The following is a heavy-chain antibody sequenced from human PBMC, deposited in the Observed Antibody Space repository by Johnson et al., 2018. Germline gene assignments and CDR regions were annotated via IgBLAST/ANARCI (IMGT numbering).Heavy chain of an antibody. J-gene: IGHJ4*02. Sequence: QVQLVQAGAEVKKPGASVKVSCNASGYTFTSYYMHWVRQAPGQGLEWMGIINPSGGSTSYAQNFQGRVAITADESTSTACMELSSLRSEDTAVYYCARVDSGSYQFDYWGQGTLVTVSS. V-gene: IGHV1-46*01. CDR3: ARVDSGSYQFDY. CDR1: GYTFTSYY. D-gene: IGHD1-26*01. CDR2: INPSGGST.